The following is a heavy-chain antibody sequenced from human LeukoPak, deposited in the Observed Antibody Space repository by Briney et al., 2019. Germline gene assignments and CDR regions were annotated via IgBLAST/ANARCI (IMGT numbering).Heavy chain of an antibody. Sequence: SETLSLTCAVSGYSISSGYYWGWIRQPPGKGLEWIGSIYHSGSTYYNPSLKSRVTISVDTSKNQFSLKLSSVTAADTAVYYRARHGGVITFGGVIVLYYFDYWGQGTLVTVSS. CDR3: ARHGGVITFGGVIVLYYFDY. CDR2: IYHSGST. J-gene: IGHJ4*02. CDR1: GYSISSGYY. D-gene: IGHD3-16*02. V-gene: IGHV4-38-2*01.